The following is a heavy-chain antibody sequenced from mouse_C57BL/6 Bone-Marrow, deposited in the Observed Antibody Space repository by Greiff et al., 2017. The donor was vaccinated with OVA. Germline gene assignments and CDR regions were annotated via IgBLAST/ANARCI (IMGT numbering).Heavy chain of an antibody. D-gene: IGHD1-1*01. V-gene: IGHV1-5*01. CDR2: IYPGNSDT. J-gene: IGHJ2*01. CDR1: GYTFTSYW. CDR3: KSVRALYYGSSYNY. Sequence: VQLQQSGTVLARPGASVKMSCKTSGYTFTSYWMHWVKQRPGQGLEWIGAIYPGNSDTCYNQKFKGKAKLTAVTSASTAYMELSSLTNEESAVFYYKSVRALYYGSSYNYWGQGTTLTVSS.